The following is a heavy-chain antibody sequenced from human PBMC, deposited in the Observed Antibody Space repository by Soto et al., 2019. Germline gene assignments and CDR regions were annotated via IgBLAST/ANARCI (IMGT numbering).Heavy chain of an antibody. CDR2: IYSGGST. V-gene: IGHV3-66*04. CDR1: GVTVSSNY. J-gene: IGHJ4*02. CDR3: ARHGYNYGGGYFDY. Sequence: EVQLVESGGGLVQPGGSLRLSCAASGVTVSSNYMSWVRQAPGKGLEWVSVIYSGGSTYYADSVKGRFTISRDNSKNTLYLQMSSVGAEDTAVYYCARHGYNYGGGYFDYWGQGTLVTVSS. D-gene: IGHD5-18*01.